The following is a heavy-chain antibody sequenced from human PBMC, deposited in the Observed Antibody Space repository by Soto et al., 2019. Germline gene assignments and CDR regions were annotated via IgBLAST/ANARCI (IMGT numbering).Heavy chain of an antibody. V-gene: IGHV1-2*02. Sequence: QVQLVQSGAEVKKPGASVNVSCKASGYTFTVYYMHWVRQAPGQGLEWMGWINPKSGGTMYPPKCQGRGTMTCETSISTAYMALTRLRSDDTAVYYCARDLAKGGGSAGFDYWGQGTLVTVSS. CDR1: GYTFTVYY. J-gene: IGHJ4*02. D-gene: IGHD1-26*01. CDR2: INPKSGGT. CDR3: ARDLAKGGGSAGFDY.